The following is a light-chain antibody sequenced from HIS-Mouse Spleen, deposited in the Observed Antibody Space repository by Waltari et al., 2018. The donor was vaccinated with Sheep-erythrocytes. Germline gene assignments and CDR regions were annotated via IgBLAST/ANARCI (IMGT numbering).Light chain of an antibody. CDR1: SSDVGRHNL. Sequence: QSALTQPASVSGSPGQSITISCTGTSSDVGRHNLVFWSHQHPGKAPKLMIYEGSKRPSRVSNRFSGSKSGNTASLTISGLQAEDEADYYCLSYAGSSTWVFGGGTKLTVL. CDR2: EGS. J-gene: IGLJ3*02. V-gene: IGLV2-23*01. CDR3: LSYAGSSTWV.